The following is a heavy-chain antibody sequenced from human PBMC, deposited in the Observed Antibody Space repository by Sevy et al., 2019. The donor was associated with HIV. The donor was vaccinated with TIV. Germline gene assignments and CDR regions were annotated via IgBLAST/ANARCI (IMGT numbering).Heavy chain of an antibody. J-gene: IGHJ5*02. Sequence: GGSLRLSCSASAFTFSSYAMHWVRQAPGKGLEYVSAISSNGGSTYYADSVKGRFTISRDNSKNTLYLQMSSLRAEDTAVYYCVKDPGYSYGFNWFDPWGQGTLVTVSS. CDR2: ISSNGGST. D-gene: IGHD5-18*01. CDR3: VKDPGYSYGFNWFDP. CDR1: AFTFSSYA. V-gene: IGHV3-64D*06.